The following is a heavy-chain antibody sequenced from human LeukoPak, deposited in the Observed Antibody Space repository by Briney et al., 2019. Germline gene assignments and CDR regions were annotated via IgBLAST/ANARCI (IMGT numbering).Heavy chain of an antibody. V-gene: IGHV1-8*01. CDR3: ARGRPPITMVRGGNFDY. Sequence: ASVKVSCKASGYTFTSYDINWVRQATGQGVEWMGWMNPNSGNTGYAQKFQGRVTMTRNTSISTAYMELSSLRSEDTAVYHCARGRPPITMVRGGNFDYWGQGTLVTVSS. D-gene: IGHD3-10*01. CDR1: GYTFTSYD. J-gene: IGHJ4*02. CDR2: MNPNSGNT.